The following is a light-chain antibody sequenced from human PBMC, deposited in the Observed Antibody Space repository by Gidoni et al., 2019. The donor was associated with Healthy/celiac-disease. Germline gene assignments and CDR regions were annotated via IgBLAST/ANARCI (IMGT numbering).Light chain of an antibody. J-gene: IGKJ1*01. CDR2: KAS. CDR1: QSISSW. V-gene: IGKV1-5*03. Sequence: DIQMTQSPSTLSASVGDRVTITCRASQSISSWLAWYQQKPGKAPKLLIYKASSLESGVPSRFGGSGSGTEFTLTISSLQPDDFATYYCQQYNSYWTFXQXTKVXIK. CDR3: QQYNSYWT.